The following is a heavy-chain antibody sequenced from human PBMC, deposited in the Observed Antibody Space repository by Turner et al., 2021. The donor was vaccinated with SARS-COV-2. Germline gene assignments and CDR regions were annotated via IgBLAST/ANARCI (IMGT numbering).Heavy chain of an antibody. V-gene: IGHV4-39*02. CDR2: IYSSGTT. J-gene: IGHJ2*01. Sequence: QLQVQESGPGLVKPSETLSLTGTDSGGSISSSSYYWGWIRQPPGKGLEWIGSIYSSGTTYYNPSLKSRVTIPVDTSTTHFSLKLSSVTAADTAVYYCSRRNSKLTEWYFYLWGRGTLVTVSS. CDR1: GGSISSSSYY. D-gene: IGHD3-16*01. CDR3: SRRNSKLTEWYFYL.